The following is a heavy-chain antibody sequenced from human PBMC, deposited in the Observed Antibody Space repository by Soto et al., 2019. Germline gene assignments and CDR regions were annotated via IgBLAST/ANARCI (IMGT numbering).Heavy chain of an antibody. CDR1: GFTFSDYY. CDR2: INSSSSYT. Sequence: QVQLVESGGGLVKPGGSLRLSCAASGFTFSDYYMSWIRQAPGKGLEWVSYINSSSSYTNYADSVKGRFTISRDNAKNSLYLQMNSLRAEDTAVYYCAGIITAAGGRRYFDLWGRGPLVTVSS. D-gene: IGHD6-13*01. V-gene: IGHV3-11*05. CDR3: AGIITAAGGRRYFDL. J-gene: IGHJ2*01.